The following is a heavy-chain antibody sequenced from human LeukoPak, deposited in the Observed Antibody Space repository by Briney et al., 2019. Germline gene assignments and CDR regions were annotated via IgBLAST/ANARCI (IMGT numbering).Heavy chain of an antibody. Sequence: GGSLRLSCAASGFTFSSYSMNWVRQAPGKGLEWVSSISSSSSYIYYADSVKGRFTISRVNAKNSLYLQMNSLRAEDTAVYYCARDILTGYGDWGQGTLVTVSS. CDR2: ISSSSSYI. V-gene: IGHV3-21*01. J-gene: IGHJ4*02. D-gene: IGHD3-9*01. CDR3: ARDILTGYGD. CDR1: GFTFSSYS.